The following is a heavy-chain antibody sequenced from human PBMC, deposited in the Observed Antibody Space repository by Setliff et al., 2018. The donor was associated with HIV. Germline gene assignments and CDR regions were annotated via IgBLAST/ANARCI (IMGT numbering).Heavy chain of an antibody. CDR3: SRAPGAYSSSFYFDY. Sequence: SGPTLVNPTQTPTLTCTFSGFSLSTSAKRVTWIRQPPGKALEWLVRIDWVDDKLYITSLKTRLTISKDTSKNQVVLTMTNMYPVNTATYYWSRAPGAYSSSFYFDYWGQGTLVTVSS. D-gene: IGHD6-6*01. J-gene: IGHJ4*02. CDR1: GFSLSTSAKR. CDR2: IDWVDDK. V-gene: IGHV2-70*04.